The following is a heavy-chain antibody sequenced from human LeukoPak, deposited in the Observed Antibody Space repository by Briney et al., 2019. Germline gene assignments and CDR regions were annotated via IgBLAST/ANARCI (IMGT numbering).Heavy chain of an antibody. CDR2: RIPYYGTE. Sequence: SVNPSCKASGGTFSIYAISCVRHAPGHGLEWMGGRIPYYGTESYAQKCQRRVTITTDESTSTAYMELSSLRSEDTAVYYCARVRLGYDSSGYYLKGSAFDIWGQARMVTVSS. CDR1: GGTFSIYA. J-gene: IGHJ3*02. V-gene: IGHV1-69*05. CDR3: ARVRLGYDSSGYYLKGSAFDI. D-gene: IGHD3-22*01.